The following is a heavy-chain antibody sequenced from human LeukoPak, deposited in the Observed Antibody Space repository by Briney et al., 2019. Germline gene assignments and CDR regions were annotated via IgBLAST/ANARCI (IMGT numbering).Heavy chain of an antibody. D-gene: IGHD3-10*01. CDR3: ARDVLREGSSYN. CDR1: GFTFSRYS. J-gene: IGHJ4*02. V-gene: IGHV3-21*01. Sequence: GGSLRLSCAASGFTFSRYSMSWVRQAPGKGLEWVSAISPDSNYIYYADSVEGRFTISRDNAKNSLYLQMNSLRAEDTAVYYCARDVLREGSSYNWGQGTLVTVSS. CDR2: ISPDSNYI.